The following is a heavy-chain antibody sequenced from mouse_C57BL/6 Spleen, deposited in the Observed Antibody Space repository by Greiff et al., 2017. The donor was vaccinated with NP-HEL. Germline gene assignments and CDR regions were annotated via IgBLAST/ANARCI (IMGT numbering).Heavy chain of an antibody. Sequence: QVQLKESGAELARPGASVKLSCKASGYTFTSYGISWVKQRTGQGLEWIGEIYPRSGNTYYNEKFKGKATLTADKSSSTAYMELRSLTSEDSAVYFCAGTTVVSMDYWGQGTSVTVSS. CDR2: IYPRSGNT. V-gene: IGHV1-81*01. J-gene: IGHJ4*01. CDR3: AGTTVVSMDY. CDR1: GYTFTSYG. D-gene: IGHD1-1*01.